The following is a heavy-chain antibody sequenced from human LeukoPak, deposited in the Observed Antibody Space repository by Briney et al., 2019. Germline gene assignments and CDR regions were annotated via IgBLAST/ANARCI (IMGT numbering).Heavy chain of an antibody. J-gene: IGHJ4*02. CDR1: GYTFTSYY. CDR3: ARVNVWGSRRYRASDY. D-gene: IGHD3-16*02. Sequence: ASVKVSCKASGYTFTSYYMHWVRQAPGQGLEWMGIINPSGGSTSYAQKFQGRVTMTRDTSTGTVYMELSSLRSEDTAVYYCARVNVWGSRRYRASDYWGQGTLITVSS. V-gene: IGHV1-46*01. CDR2: INPSGGST.